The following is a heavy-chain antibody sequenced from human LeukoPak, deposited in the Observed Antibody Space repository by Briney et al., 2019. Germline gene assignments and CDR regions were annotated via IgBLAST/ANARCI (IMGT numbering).Heavy chain of an antibody. CDR1: GGSISSYY. CDR3: ARDPIAVVMADYYYYGMDV. Sequence: PSETLSLTCTVSGGSISSYYWSWLRQPAGKGLEWIGRIYTSGSTNYNPSLKSRVTMSVDTSKNQFSLKLSSVTAADTAVYYCARDPIAVVMADYYYYGMDVWGRGTTVTVSS. J-gene: IGHJ6*02. V-gene: IGHV4-4*07. CDR2: IYTSGST. D-gene: IGHD3-22*01.